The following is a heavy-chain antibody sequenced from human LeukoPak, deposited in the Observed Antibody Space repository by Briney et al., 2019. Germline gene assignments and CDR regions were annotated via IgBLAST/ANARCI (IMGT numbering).Heavy chain of an antibody. CDR1: GGSISSYY. D-gene: IGHD3-16*02. J-gene: IGHJ3*02. V-gene: IGHV4-59*08. Sequence: SETLSLTCTVSGGSISSYYWSWIRQPPGKGLEWIGYIYYSGSTNYNPSLKSRVTISVDTSKNQFSLKLSSVTAADTAVYYCARHKTGSYPPGAFDIWGQGTMVTVSS. CDR3: ARHKTGSYPPGAFDI. CDR2: IYYSGST.